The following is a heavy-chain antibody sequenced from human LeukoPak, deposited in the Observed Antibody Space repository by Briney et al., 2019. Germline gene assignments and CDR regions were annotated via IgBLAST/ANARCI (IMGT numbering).Heavy chain of an antibody. J-gene: IGHJ5*02. Sequence: ASVKVSCKVSGYTFTSYGISWAREAPGQGLEWMVCISAYNGNTHYAQKLEGRGTMTTDTYTSTAYMGQGRLRSDDTGVYFCARDLSRISNYDIITGPYGWFDTWGQGTLVTVSS. CDR2: ISAYNGNT. CDR3: ARDLSRISNYDIITGPYGWFDT. D-gene: IGHD3-9*01. V-gene: IGHV1-18*01. CDR1: GYTFTSYG.